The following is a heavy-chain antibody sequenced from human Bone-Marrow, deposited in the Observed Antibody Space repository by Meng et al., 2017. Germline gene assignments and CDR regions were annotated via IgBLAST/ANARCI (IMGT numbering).Heavy chain of an antibody. CDR2: INHSGST. CDR1: GGSFSGYY. D-gene: IGHD1-14*01. V-gene: IGHV4-34*01. J-gene: IGHJ5*02. Sequence: QVQLQQWGAGLLKPSETLSLTCAVYGGSFSGYYWSWIRQPPGKGLEWIGEINHSGSTNYNPSLKSRVTISVDTSKNTLYLQMNSLITEDTAVYYCAREPDHRSWLDTWGQGTLVTVSS. CDR3: AREPDHRSWLDT.